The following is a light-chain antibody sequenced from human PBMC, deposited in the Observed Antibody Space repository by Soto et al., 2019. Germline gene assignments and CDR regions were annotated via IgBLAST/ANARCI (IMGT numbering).Light chain of an antibody. CDR1: QGISNY. J-gene: IGKJ1*01. V-gene: IGKV1-27*01. Sequence: DIQMTQSPSSLSASIGDRVTITCRASQGISNYLAWYQQKPGNVPKLLIYAASTLQSGVPSRFSGSGSGTDFTLIISSLQAEDVATYYCQQYDGAPRTFGQGTTVDFK. CDR3: QQYDGAPRT. CDR2: AAS.